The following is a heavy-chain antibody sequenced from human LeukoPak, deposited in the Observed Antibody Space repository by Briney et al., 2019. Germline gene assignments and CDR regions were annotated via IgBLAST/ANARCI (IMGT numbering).Heavy chain of an antibody. CDR3: AREVWFGELDDAFDI. J-gene: IGHJ3*02. CDR2: IIPILGIA. CDR1: GGTFSSYA. V-gene: IGHV1-69*04. D-gene: IGHD3-10*01. Sequence: GASVKVSCKASGGTFSSYAISWVRQAPGQGLEWMGRIIPILGIANYAQKLQGRVTITADKSTSTAYMELSSLRSEDMAVYYCAREVWFGELDDAFDIWGQGTMVTVSS.